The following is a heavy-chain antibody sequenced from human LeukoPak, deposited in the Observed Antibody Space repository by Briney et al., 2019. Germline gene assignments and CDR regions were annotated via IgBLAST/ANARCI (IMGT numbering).Heavy chain of an antibody. Sequence: GGSLRLSCAASGFTFSSYWMSWVRQAPGKGLEWVANIKQDGSEKNYVDSVKGRFTISRDNAKNSLDLQTNSLRAEDTAVYYCARAGGYASSWAYLGQGTLVTVSS. V-gene: IGHV3-7*01. D-gene: IGHD5-12*01. CDR1: GFTFSSYW. CDR3: ARAGGYASSWAY. J-gene: IGHJ4*02. CDR2: IKQDGSEK.